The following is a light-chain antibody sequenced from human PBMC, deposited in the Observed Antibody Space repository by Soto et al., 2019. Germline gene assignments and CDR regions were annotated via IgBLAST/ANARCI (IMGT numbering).Light chain of an antibody. CDR2: LNSDGSH. V-gene: IGLV4-69*01. CDR1: SGHSSYA. J-gene: IGLJ3*02. CDR3: QPWGTGIHWV. Sequence: QSVLTQSPSASASLGASVKLTCTLSSGHSSYAIAWHQQQPEKGPRYLMKLNSDGSHRKGDGIPDRFSGSSSGAERYLTISSLQCEDEADYYCQPWGTGIHWVFGGGTKLTVL.